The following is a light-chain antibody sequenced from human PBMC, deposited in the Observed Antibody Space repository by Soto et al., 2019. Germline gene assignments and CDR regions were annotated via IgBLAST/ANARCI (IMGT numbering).Light chain of an antibody. CDR3: QQGHNCPLT. J-gene: IGKJ2*01. V-gene: IGKV3-15*01. Sequence: EIVMTQSPATLSVSPGERATLSCRASQSISTDLAWYQQKPGQPPRLLIYSASTRATGVPARFTGSGSGSEFTLTISGLQSEDVAVYYCQQGHNCPLTFGQGTRLEI. CDR1: QSISTD. CDR2: SAS.